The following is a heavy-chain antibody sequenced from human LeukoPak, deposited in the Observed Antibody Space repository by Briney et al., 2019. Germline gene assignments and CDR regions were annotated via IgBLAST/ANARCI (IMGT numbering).Heavy chain of an antibody. CDR1: GFTFSLYA. D-gene: IGHD2-21*01. CDR2: ISGYGDNI. Sequence: GGSLRLPCAASGFTFSLYAMSWVRQAPGKGPEWVSSISGYGDNIYYADSVKGRFTLSRDNSKSTLYLQIFSLRAEHTAVYYCAKDRGPYVTIDNNWFDPWGQGTLVTVSS. V-gene: IGHV3-23*01. J-gene: IGHJ5*02. CDR3: AKDRGPYVTIDNNWFDP.